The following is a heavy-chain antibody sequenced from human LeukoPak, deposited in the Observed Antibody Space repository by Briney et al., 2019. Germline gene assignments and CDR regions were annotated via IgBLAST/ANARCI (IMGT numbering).Heavy chain of an antibody. CDR3: AKDYPGPLDFDY. J-gene: IGHJ4*02. Sequence: PRRSLRLSCAASGFTFSSYGMHWVRQAQGKGLEWVAVISYDGSNKYYADSVKGRFTISRDNSKNTLYLQMNSLRAEDTAVYYCAKDYPGPLDFDYWGQGTLVTVSS. CDR1: GFTFSSYG. CDR2: ISYDGSNK. V-gene: IGHV3-30*18. D-gene: IGHD1-1*01.